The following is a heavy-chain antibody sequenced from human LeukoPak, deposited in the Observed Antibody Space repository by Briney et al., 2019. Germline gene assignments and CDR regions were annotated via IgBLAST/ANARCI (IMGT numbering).Heavy chain of an antibody. D-gene: IGHD3-10*01. J-gene: IGHJ4*02. CDR3: ARWGEAPADY. Sequence: GRSLRLSCAASGFTFSSYAMHWVRQAPGKGLEWVAVISYDGSNKYYADSVKGRFTISRDNSKNTLYLQMNSLRAEDTAVYYCARWGEAPADYWGQGTLVTVSS. CDR2: ISYDGSNK. V-gene: IGHV3-30*04. CDR1: GFTFSSYA.